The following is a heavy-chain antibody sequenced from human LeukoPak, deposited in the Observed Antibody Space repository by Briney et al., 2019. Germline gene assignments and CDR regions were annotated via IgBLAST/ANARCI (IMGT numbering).Heavy chain of an antibody. D-gene: IGHD2-2*01. CDR1: GFSFYTYG. J-gene: IGHJ3*02. CDR2: IWNDGSNK. Sequence: PGTSLRLSCAVSGFSFYTYGIHWVRHAPGKGLEWVAVIWNDGSNKYYADSVKGRFTISRDNSKNTLYLQMNSLKVEDTAVYYCVTLGYCTRTNCYATDGGAFDIWGQGTMVTVSS. V-gene: IGHV3-33*01. CDR3: VTLGYCTRTNCYATDGGAFDI.